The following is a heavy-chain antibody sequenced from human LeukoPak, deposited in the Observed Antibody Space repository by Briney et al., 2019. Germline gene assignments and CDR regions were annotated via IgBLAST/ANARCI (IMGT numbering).Heavy chain of an antibody. CDR1: GYTFTSYG. CDR3: ARFDGSGSYYKCESYFDY. V-gene: IGHV1-18*01. J-gene: IGHJ4*01. D-gene: IGHD3-10*01. CDR2: IYAYNGNT. Sequence: VASVKVSCKASGYTFTSYGICWVRHRPAPGLEWMGWIYAYNGNTNSAQKPQCRATMTTQTSTSTAYMKLKSLRSDDTAVYYCARFDGSGSYYKCESYFDYWGHGTLVTVSS.